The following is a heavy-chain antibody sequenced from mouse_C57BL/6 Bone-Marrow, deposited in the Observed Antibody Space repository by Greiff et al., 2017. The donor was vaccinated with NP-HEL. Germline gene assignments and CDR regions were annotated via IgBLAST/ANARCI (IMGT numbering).Heavy chain of an antibody. V-gene: IGHV1-26*01. CDR3: ARAVYYGNYGGY. CDR2: INPNNGGT. CDR1: GYTFTDYY. Sequence: EVQLQQSGPELVKPGASVKISCKASGYTFTDYYMNWVKQSHGKSLEWIGDINPNNGGTSYNQKFKGKATLTVDKSSSTAYMELRSLTSEDSAVYYCARAVYYGNYGGYWGQGTTLTVSS. D-gene: IGHD2-1*01. J-gene: IGHJ2*01.